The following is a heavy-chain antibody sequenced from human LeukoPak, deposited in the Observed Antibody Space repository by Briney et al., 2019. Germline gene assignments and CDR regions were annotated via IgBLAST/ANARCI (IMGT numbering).Heavy chain of an antibody. Sequence: GASVKVSCKASGYTFTSYGISWVRQAPGQGLEWMGWISPYNGNTNYAQKLQGRVTMTTDTSTSTAYMELRSLRAEDTAVYYCARGGHSSGWQPYGGAKLDYWGQGTLVTVSS. CDR3: ARGGHSSGWQPYGGAKLDY. V-gene: IGHV1-18*01. CDR1: GYTFTSYG. CDR2: ISPYNGNT. D-gene: IGHD6-19*01. J-gene: IGHJ4*02.